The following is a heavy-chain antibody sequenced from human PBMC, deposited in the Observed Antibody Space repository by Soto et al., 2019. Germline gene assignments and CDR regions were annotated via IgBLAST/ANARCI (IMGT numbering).Heavy chain of an antibody. Sequence: WGSLRNSCAASGFTVSSNYMSWVRQAPGKGLEWVSVIYSGGSTYYADSVKGRFTISRDNSKNTLYLQMNSLRAEDTAVYYCAMAAGHDAFDIWGQGTMVTVSS. CDR3: AMAAGHDAFDI. CDR2: IYSGGST. J-gene: IGHJ3*02. CDR1: GFTVSSNY. D-gene: IGHD6-13*01. V-gene: IGHV3-66*01.